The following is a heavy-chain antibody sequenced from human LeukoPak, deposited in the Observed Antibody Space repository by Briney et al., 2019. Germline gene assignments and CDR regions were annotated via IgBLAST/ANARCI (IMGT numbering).Heavy chain of an antibody. Sequence: GGTLRLSCLGSGFTFSTHGMNWVRQAPGKGLEWVSGISGSGGSSYYADSVKGRFTISRDNAKNSLYLQMNSLRAEDTAVYYCAELGITMIGGVWGKGTTVTISS. J-gene: IGHJ6*04. CDR2: ISGSGGSS. V-gene: IGHV3-23*01. CDR3: AELGITMIGGV. D-gene: IGHD3-10*02. CDR1: GFTFSTHG.